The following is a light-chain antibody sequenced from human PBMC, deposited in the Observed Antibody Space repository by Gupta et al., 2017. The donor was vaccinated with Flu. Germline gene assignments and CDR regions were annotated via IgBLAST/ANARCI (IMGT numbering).Light chain of an antibody. CDR3: QQDNNWPLT. CDR1: QSVNSE. V-gene: IGKV3-15*01. CDR2: GAT. J-gene: IGKJ2*01. Sequence: PATVSVSAGERGTLSCRASQSVNSEVAWYQQKPGQAPMLLIYGATTMPTGIPARFSGSGYGTDFTLTISSLQSEDFAFYYCQQDNNWPLTFGQGTKLEIK.